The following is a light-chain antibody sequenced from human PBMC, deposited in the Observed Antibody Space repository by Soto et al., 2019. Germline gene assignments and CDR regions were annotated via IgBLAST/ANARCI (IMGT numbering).Light chain of an antibody. CDR1: QSVSSH. CDR2: DAS. V-gene: IGKV3-11*01. CDR3: PQRSNLPLT. J-gene: IGKJ4*01. Sequence: EILLTQSPATLSLSPGERATLSCRASQSVSSHLACYQQKPGQAPRLLISDASNRATGIPARFSGSGSGTDFTLTISSLEPEDFAVYYCPQRSNLPLTFGGGTKVELK.